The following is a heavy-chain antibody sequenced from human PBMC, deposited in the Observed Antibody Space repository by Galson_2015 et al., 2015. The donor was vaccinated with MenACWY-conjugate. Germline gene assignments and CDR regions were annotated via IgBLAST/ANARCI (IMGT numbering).Heavy chain of an antibody. D-gene: IGHD2-2*02. J-gene: IGHJ6*02. CDR3: AKAVGAGPAAIWSYGMDV. CDR2: ISGSGGST. V-gene: IGHV3-23*01. CDR1: GFTFSSYA. Sequence: SLRLSCAASGFTFSSYAMSWVRQAPGKGLEWVSAISGSGGSTYYADSVKGRFTISRDNSKNTLYLQMNSLRAEDTAVYYCAKAVGAGPAAIWSYGMDVWGQGTTVTVSS.